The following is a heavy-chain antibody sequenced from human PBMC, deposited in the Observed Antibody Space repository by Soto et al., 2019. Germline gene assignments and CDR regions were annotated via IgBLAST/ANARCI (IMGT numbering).Heavy chain of an antibody. Sequence: EVQLVESGGGLVQPGGSLSLSCAASGFTVSSNYMTWVRQAPGKGLEWVSTIYSDATTYYADSVKGRFTISRDNSKTTLYLQMNSLRAEDTAVYYCARGSSNYNSWGQGTLVTVSS. CDR2: IYSDATT. CDR1: GFTVSSNY. J-gene: IGHJ4*02. CDR3: ARGSSNYNS. V-gene: IGHV3-53*01. D-gene: IGHD4-4*01.